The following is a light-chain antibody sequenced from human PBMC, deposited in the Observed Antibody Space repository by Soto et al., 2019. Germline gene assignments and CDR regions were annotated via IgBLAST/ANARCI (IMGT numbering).Light chain of an antibody. CDR1: SPDFVSYNR. Sequence: QSVLTQPPSVSGSPGQSVTISCTGTSPDFVSYNRVSWYQQPPGTAPKLIIYEASNRPSGVPDRFSGSKSGNTASLTLSRLQAAAEAAYDGSLSTGEDTSVCGSETQVTL. J-gene: IGLJ1*01. V-gene: IGLV2-18*01. CDR2: EAS. CDR3: SLSTGEDTSV.